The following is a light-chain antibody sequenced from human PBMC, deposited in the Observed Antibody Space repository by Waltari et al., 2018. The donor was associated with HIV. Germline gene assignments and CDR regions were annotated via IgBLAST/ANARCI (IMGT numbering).Light chain of an antibody. J-gene: IGKJ4*01. CDR2: DAS. CDR1: QSISTY. Sequence: EIVLTQSPPTLSLSPGEIATLSCRASQSISTYLAWYHLKAGQAPRLLSYDASKRAPGVPIRFSGSGSGTEFTLIISSLEPEDFAVYFCQQRSNWPLTFGSGTKVDI. V-gene: IGKV3-11*01. CDR3: QQRSNWPLT.